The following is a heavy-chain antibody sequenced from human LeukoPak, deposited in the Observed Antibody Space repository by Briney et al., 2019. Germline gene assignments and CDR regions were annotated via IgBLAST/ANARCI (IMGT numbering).Heavy chain of an antibody. CDR3: ARVDDSSGYSPSFDY. Sequence: ASVTVSCKVSGYTLTELSMHWVRQAPGQGLEWMGWISAYNGNTNYAQKLQGRVTMTTDTSTSTAYMELRSLRSDDTAVYYCARVDDSSGYSPSFDYWGQGTLVTVSS. V-gene: IGHV1-18*01. J-gene: IGHJ4*02. CDR1: GYTLTELS. D-gene: IGHD3-22*01. CDR2: ISAYNGNT.